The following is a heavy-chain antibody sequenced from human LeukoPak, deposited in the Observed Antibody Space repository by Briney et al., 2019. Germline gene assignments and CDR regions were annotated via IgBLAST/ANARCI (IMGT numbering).Heavy chain of an antibody. J-gene: IGHJ5*02. CDR3: ARYHIVVVPAAIFCWFDP. V-gene: IGHV4-39*01. CDR2: IYYSGST. Sequence: SETLSLTCTVSGGSISSSSYYWGWIRQPPGKGLEWIGSIYYSGSTYYNPSLKSRVTISVDTSKNQFSLKLSSVTAADTAVYYCARYHIVVVPAAIFCWFDPWGQGTLVTVSS. D-gene: IGHD2-2*01. CDR1: GGSISSSSYY.